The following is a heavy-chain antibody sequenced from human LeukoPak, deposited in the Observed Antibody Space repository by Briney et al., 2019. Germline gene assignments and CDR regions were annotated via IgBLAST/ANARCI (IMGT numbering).Heavy chain of an antibody. Sequence: GGSLRLSCAASGFTFSSYWMSWVRQAPGKGLEWVANIKQDGSEKYYVDSVKGRFTISRDNAKNSLYLQMNSLRAEDMALYYCAKDIVLRSSWSGGDAFDIWGQGTMVTVSS. CDR3: AKDIVLRSSWSGGDAFDI. D-gene: IGHD6-13*01. CDR2: IKQDGSEK. CDR1: GFTFSSYW. J-gene: IGHJ3*02. V-gene: IGHV3-7*03.